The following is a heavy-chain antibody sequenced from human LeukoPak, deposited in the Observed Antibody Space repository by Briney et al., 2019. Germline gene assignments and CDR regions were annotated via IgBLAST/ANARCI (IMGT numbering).Heavy chain of an antibody. D-gene: IGHD3-16*01. CDR2: IYHSGST. CDR1: GGSISSSNW. Sequence: SGTLSLTCAVSGGSISSSNWWSWVRQPPGKGLEWIGEIYHSGSTNYNPSLKSRVTISVDKSKNQFSLKLSSVTAADTAVYYCASRYFDYVWGRIIDYWGQGTLVTVSS. V-gene: IGHV4-4*02. CDR3: ASRYFDYVWGRIIDY. J-gene: IGHJ4*02.